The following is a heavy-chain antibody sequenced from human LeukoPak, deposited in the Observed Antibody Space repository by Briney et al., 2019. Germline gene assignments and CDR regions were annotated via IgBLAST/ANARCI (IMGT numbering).Heavy chain of an antibody. Sequence: PGGSLRLSRAASGFTFSSYAMSWVRQAPGKGLEWVSSISGSSSYIYYADSVKGRFTTSRDNAKNSLYLQMNSLRAEDTAVYYCARYHYYASGSNDAFDIWGQGTMVTVSS. D-gene: IGHD3-10*01. CDR3: ARYHYYASGSNDAFDI. CDR1: GFTFSSYA. V-gene: IGHV3-21*01. CDR2: ISGSSSYI. J-gene: IGHJ3*02.